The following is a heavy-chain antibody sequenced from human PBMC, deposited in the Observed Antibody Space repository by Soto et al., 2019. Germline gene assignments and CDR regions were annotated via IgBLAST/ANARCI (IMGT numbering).Heavy chain of an antibody. Sequence: EAQLLESGGGLVQPGGSLRLSCAASGFTFSEYAMSWVRQAPGKGLEWVSVIGGDGGSPNYADSVRGRFTVSRDNSKNTLYLQMDSMSVDDTAVYFCAKDSIRRNRIYDPFDIWGQGTMVTVSS. V-gene: IGHV3-23*01. D-gene: IGHD3-3*02. CDR3: AKDSIRRNRIYDPFDI. CDR1: GFTFSEYA. J-gene: IGHJ3*02. CDR2: IGGDGGSP.